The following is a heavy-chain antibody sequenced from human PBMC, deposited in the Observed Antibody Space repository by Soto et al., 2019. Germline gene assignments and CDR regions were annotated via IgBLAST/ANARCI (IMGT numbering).Heavy chain of an antibody. J-gene: IGHJ5*02. Sequence: GGSLRLSCAASGFTFSSYAMSWVRQAPGKGLEWVSAISGSGGSTYYADSVKGRFTISRDNSKNTLYLQMNSLRAEDTAVYYCARCYDFWSGYQNWFDPWGQGTLVTVSS. CDR2: ISGSGGST. D-gene: IGHD3-3*01. CDR1: GFTFSSYA. V-gene: IGHV3-23*01. CDR3: ARCYDFWSGYQNWFDP.